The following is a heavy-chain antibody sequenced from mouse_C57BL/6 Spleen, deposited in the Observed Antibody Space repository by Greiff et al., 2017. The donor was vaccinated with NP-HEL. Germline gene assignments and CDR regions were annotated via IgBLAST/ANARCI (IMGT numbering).Heavy chain of an antibody. V-gene: IGHV5-16*01. D-gene: IGHD1-1*01. J-gene: IGHJ1*03. CDR1: GFTFSDYY. CDR2: INYDGSST. CDR3: ARDGGGSSDWYFDV. Sequence: EVKLMESEGGLVQPGSSMKLSCTASGFTFSDYYMAWVRQVPEKGLEWVANINYDGSSTYYLDSLKSRFIISRDNAKNILYLQMSSLKSEDTATDYCARDGGGSSDWYFDVWGTGTTVTVSS.